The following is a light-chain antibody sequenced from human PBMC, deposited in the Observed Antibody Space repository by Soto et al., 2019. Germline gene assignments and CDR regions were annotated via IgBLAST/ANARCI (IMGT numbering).Light chain of an antibody. J-gene: IGLJ1*01. CDR3: TPFPATTGLYV. CDR2: EVD. V-gene: IGLV2-8*01. CDR1: SSDVGAYNY. Sequence: QSALTQPPSASGSPGQSVTISCTGTSSDVGAYNYVSWYQQYPGKAPKLMIYEVDKRPSGVPDRFSGSKSGSTASLTVSGLQVEDEANYYCTPFPATTGLYVFGPGTK.